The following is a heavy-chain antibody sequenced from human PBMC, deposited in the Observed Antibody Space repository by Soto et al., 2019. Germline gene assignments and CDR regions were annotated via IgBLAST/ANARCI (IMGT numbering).Heavy chain of an antibody. V-gene: IGHV1-46*03. CDR3: ARDGDFWSGYYSFHMDV. CDR1: GYTFTSYY. Sequence: QVQLVQSGAEVKKPGASVKVSCKASGYTFTSYYMHWVRQAPGQGLEWMGIINPSGGSTSYAQKFQGRVTMTRDTSTSTDYMELSSLRSEDTAVYYCARDGDFWSGYYSFHMDVWGKGTTVTVSS. CDR2: INPSGGST. D-gene: IGHD3-3*01. J-gene: IGHJ6*03.